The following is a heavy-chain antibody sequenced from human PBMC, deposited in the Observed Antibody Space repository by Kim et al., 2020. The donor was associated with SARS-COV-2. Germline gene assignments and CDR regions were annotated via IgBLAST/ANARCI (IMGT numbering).Heavy chain of an antibody. CDR3: AGAGSGFGFDY. J-gene: IGHJ4*02. D-gene: IGHD3-3*01. CDR1: GFTFSSYS. Sequence: GGSLRLSCAASGFTFSSYSMNWVRQAPGKGLEWVSSISSSSSYIYYADSVKGRFTISRDNAKNSLYLQMNSLRAEDTAVYYCAGAGSGFGFDYWGQGTLVTVSS. V-gene: IGHV3-21*01. CDR2: ISSSSSYI.